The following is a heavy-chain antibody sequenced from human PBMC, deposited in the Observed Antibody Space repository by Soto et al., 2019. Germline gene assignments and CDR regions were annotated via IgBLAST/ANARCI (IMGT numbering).Heavy chain of an antibody. CDR3: ARSPLKVIFPVGY. D-gene: IGHD3-22*01. Sequence: QVQLVQSGAEVKKPGASVKVSCKASGYTFSGYYMHWVRQAPGQGLEWMGWINTLSGDTSFPQKFQGRLAMTRDTSIRPGFMGVSRLTSGGTAIFFCARSPLKVIFPVGYWGQGTLVSVSS. V-gene: IGHV1-2*02. J-gene: IGHJ4*02. CDR2: INTLSGDT. CDR1: GYTFSGYY.